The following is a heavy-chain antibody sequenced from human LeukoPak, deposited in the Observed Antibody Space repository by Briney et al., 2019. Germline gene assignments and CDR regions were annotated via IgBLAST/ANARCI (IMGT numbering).Heavy chain of an antibody. Sequence: PSETLSLTCAVYGGSFSGYYWSWIRQPPGKGLEWIGEINHSGSTNYNPSLKSRVTISVDTSKNQFSLKLSSVTAADTAVYYCAWAGRGGNWFDPWGQGTLVTVSS. CDR2: INHSGST. D-gene: IGHD1-1*01. CDR3: AWAGRGGNWFDP. J-gene: IGHJ5*02. CDR1: GGSFSGYY. V-gene: IGHV4-34*01.